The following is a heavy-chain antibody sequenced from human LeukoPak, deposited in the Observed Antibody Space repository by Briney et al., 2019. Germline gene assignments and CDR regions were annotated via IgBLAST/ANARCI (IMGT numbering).Heavy chain of an antibody. V-gene: IGHV3-30*02. CDR3: AKEKVVVVPAAIVGWFDP. CDR1: GFTFSSYG. D-gene: IGHD2-2*01. Sequence: GGSLRLSCGASGFTFSSYGMHWVRQAPGKGLEWVAFIRYDGSNKYYADSVKGRFTISRDNSKNTLYLQMNSLRAEDTAVYYCAKEKVVVVPAAIVGWFDPWGQGTLVTVSS. CDR2: IRYDGSNK. J-gene: IGHJ5*02.